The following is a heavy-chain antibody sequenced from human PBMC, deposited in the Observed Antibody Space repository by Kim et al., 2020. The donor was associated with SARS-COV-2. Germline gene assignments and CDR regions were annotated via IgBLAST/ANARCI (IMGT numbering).Heavy chain of an antibody. V-gene: IGHV4-59*01. J-gene: IGHJ4*02. CDR2: IYYSGST. CDR1: GGSISSYY. Sequence: SETLSLTCTVSGGSISSYYWSWIRQPPGKGLEWIGYIYYSGSTNYNPSLKSRVTISVDTSKNQFSLKLSSVTAADTAVYYCARGRVSGGIDYWGQGTLVT. D-gene: IGHD2-15*01. CDR3: ARGRVSGGIDY.